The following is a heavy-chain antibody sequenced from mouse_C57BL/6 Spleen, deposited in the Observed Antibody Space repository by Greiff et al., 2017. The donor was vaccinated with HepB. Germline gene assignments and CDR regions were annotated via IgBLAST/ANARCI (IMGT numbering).Heavy chain of an antibody. D-gene: IGHD2-1*01. V-gene: IGHV1-39*01. CDR1: GYSFTDYN. J-gene: IGHJ4*01. CDR3: ARYDYGNSGAMDY. CDR2: INPNYGTT. Sequence: EVKLVESGPELVKPGASVKISCKASGYSFTDYNMNWVKQSNGKSLEWIGVINPNYGTTSYNQKFKGKATLTVDQSSSTAYMQLNSLTSEDSAVYYCARYDYGNSGAMDYWGQGTSVTVSS.